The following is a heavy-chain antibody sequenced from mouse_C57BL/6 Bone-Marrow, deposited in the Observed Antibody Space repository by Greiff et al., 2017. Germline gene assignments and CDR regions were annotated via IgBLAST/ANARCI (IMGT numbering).Heavy chain of an antibody. J-gene: IGHJ1*03. CDR1: GFTFSDYG. CDR3: ARPYYGRSPWWYFDV. Sequence: EVKLVESGGGLVKPGGSLKLSCAASGFTFSDYGMHWVRQAPEKGLEWVAYISSGSSTIYYADTVKGRFTISRDNAKNTLFLQMTSLRSEDTAMYYCARPYYGRSPWWYFDVWGTGTTVTVSS. V-gene: IGHV5-17*01. D-gene: IGHD1-1*01. CDR2: ISSGSSTI.